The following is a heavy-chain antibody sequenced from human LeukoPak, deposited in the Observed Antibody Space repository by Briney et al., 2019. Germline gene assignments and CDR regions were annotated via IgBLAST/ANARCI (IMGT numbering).Heavy chain of an antibody. V-gene: IGHV3-21*01. Sequence: GGSLRLSCAASGFTFKDYALNWVRQTPGKGLEWVSSISDDGAYIYYADSVKGRFTISRDNANSSLYLQMDSLSPEDTAVYYCARDPHNVAANWFDPWGQGALVTVSS. CDR1: GFTFKDYA. CDR2: ISDDGAYI. D-gene: IGHD6-13*01. CDR3: ARDPHNVAANWFDP. J-gene: IGHJ5*02.